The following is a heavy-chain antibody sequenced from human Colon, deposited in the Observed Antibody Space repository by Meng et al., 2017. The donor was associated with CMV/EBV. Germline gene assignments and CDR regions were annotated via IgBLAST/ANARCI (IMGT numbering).Heavy chain of an antibody. J-gene: IGHJ6*02. CDR2: DVGGPSYR. Sequence: GGSLRLSCAASGFNFVNHRMNWVRQAPGKGLEWVATDVGGPSYRYYADSVKGRFTISRDNAKNSLYLQMNSLRAEDTAVYYCAQPGGYGDYGMDVWGQGTTVTVSS. V-gene: IGHV3-21*01. D-gene: IGHD4-17*01. CDR3: AQPGGYGDYGMDV. CDR1: GFNFVNHR.